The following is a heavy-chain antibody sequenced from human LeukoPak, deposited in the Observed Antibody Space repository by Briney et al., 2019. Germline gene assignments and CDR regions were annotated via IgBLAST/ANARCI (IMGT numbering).Heavy chain of an antibody. CDR3: ARALVRGLVVSMDV. CDR1: GGTFSSYA. D-gene: IGHD3-10*01. J-gene: IGHJ6*03. Sequence: ASVKVSCKASGGTFSSYAISWVRQAPGQGLEWMGRINPNSGGTNYAQKFQGRVSVTRDTSISTAYMEVSRLRSDDTAVYYCARALVRGLVVSMDVWAKGPRSPSP. V-gene: IGHV1-2*06. CDR2: INPNSGGT.